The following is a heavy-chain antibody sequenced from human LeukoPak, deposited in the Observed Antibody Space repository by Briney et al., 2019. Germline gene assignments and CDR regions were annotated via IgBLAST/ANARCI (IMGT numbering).Heavy chain of an antibody. CDR1: GYTFTGYY. V-gene: IGHV1-69*13. Sequence: SVKVSCTASGYTFTGYYIHWVRQAPGQGLEWMGGIIPIFGTANYAQKFQGRVTITADESTSTAYMELSSLRSEDTAVYYCARRPYYYDSSGYYPPGEYYFDYWGQGTLVTVSS. CDR2: IIPIFGTA. CDR3: ARRPYYYDSSGYYPPGEYYFDY. D-gene: IGHD3-22*01. J-gene: IGHJ4*02.